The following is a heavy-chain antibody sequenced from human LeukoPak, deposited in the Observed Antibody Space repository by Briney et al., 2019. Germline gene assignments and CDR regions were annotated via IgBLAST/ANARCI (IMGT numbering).Heavy chain of an antibody. Sequence: ASVKVSCKASGYTFTSYAMHWVRQAPGQRLEWMGWSNAGNGNTKYSQEFQGRVTITRDTSASTAYMELSSLRSEDMAVYYCARVEYSGYDSYYYYYMDVWGKGTTVTVSS. CDR2: SNAGNGNT. V-gene: IGHV1-3*02. CDR1: GYTFTSYA. CDR3: ARVEYSGYDSYYYYYMDV. J-gene: IGHJ6*03. D-gene: IGHD5-12*01.